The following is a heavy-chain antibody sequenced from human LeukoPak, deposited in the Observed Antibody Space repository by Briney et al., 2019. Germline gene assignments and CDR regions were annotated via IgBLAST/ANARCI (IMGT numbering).Heavy chain of an antibody. CDR2: IYYSGST. CDR1: GGSISSYY. V-gene: IGHV4-59*12. D-gene: IGHD3-16*02. J-gene: IGHJ4*02. CDR3: AREGREYDYVWGGYRRGFDY. Sequence: SETLSLTCTVSGGSISSYYWSWIRQPPGKGLEWIGYIYYSGSTNYNPSLKSRVTMSVDTSKNQFSLKLSSVTAADTAVYYCAREGREYDYVWGGYRRGFDYWGQGTLVTVSS.